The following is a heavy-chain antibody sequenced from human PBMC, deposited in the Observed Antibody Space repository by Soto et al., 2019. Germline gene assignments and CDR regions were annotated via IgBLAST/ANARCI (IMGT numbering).Heavy chain of an antibody. J-gene: IGHJ4*02. D-gene: IGHD3-16*01. CDR1: GFTFSSYA. V-gene: IGHV3-23*01. Sequence: WGCLTLAFAASGFTFSSYAMSRVRQAPGKGLEWVSSISCSGGRTYYADSVKGRFTISRDNSKNTLYLQMNSLRAEDTAVYYCANFYDYVSTFGXWGQGTLVPVSX. CDR2: ISCSGGRT. CDR3: ANFYDYVSTFGX.